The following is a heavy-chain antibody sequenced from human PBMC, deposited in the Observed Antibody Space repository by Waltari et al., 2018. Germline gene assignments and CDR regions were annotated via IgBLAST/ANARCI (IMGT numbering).Heavy chain of an antibody. CDR2: ISSSSSTI. J-gene: IGHJ4*02. CDR3: AREIAAGGYNSRFPDY. Sequence: EVQLVESGGGLVQPGGSLRLSCAASGFTFSSYSMNWVRQAPGKGLEWVSYISSSSSTIYYADSVKGRFTISRDNAKNSLYLQMNSLRAEDTAVYYCAREIAAGGYNSRFPDYWGQGTLVTVSS. CDR1: GFTFSSYS. D-gene: IGHD5-12*01. V-gene: IGHV3-48*04.